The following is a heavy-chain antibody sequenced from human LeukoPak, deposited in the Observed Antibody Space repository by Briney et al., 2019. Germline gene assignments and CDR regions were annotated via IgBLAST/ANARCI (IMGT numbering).Heavy chain of an antibody. CDR3: AREILGGFNPGAY. V-gene: IGHV4-4*02. CDR1: LDSTTSNF. D-gene: IGHD1-14*01. J-gene: IGHJ4*02. Sequence: MASETLSLTCTVSLDSTTSNFWSAVRQPPGKGLEWIGEIHRSGSPNYNPSLQSRVTISIDRSRNQIALELSSVTAADTAVYYCAREILGGFNPGAYWGQGTLVTVSS. CDR2: IHRSGSP.